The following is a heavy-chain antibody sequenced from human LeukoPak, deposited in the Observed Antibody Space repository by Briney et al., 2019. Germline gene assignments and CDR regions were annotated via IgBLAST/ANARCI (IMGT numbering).Heavy chain of an antibody. Sequence: ASVKVSCKASGGTFSSYAISWVRQAPGQGLEWMGGIIPIFGIANYAQKFQGRVTITADKSTSTAYMELSSLRSEDTAVYYCARDRSPVEMATIGGWFDPWGQGTLVTVSS. CDR2: IIPIFGIA. CDR1: GGTFSSYA. CDR3: ARDRSPVEMATIGGWFDP. V-gene: IGHV1-69*10. D-gene: IGHD5-24*01. J-gene: IGHJ5*02.